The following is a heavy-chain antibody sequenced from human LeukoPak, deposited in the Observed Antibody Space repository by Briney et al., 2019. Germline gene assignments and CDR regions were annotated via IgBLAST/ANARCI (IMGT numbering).Heavy chain of an antibody. CDR2: ISSSGSTI. V-gene: IGHV3-48*03. CDR3: ARDLYGSGSYYTPYFDY. D-gene: IGHD3-10*01. Sequence: PGGSLRLSCAASRFTFSSYEMNWVRQAPGKGLEWVSYISSSGSTIYYADSVKGRFTISRDNAKNSLYLQMNSLRAEDTAVYYCARDLYGSGSYYTPYFDYWGQGTLVTVSS. CDR1: RFTFSSYE. J-gene: IGHJ4*02.